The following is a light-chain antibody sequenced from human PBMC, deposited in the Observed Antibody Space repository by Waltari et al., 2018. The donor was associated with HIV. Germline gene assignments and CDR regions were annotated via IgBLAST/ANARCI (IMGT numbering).Light chain of an antibody. CDR1: GGHRSFA. CDR3: QTWGTDIPGV. V-gene: IGLV4-69*02. J-gene: IGLJ3*02. CDR2: LHIDGSH. Sequence: QLVLTQSPSASASLGASVKLTCIPSGGHRSFAIAWHQQQPQKGPRYWVRLHIDGSHSKGDGISDRFSGSSSRSGAVRYLTISSLQSEDEGDYYCQTWGTDIPGVFGGGTKLTVL.